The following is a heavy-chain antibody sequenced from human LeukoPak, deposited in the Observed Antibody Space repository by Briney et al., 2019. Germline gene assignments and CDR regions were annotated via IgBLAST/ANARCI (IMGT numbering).Heavy chain of an antibody. J-gene: IGHJ3*02. V-gene: IGHV3-7*03. CDR3: ARAEYYDSSGYYFGVDAFDI. D-gene: IGHD3-22*01. CDR2: IKQDGSEK. Sequence: GRSLRLSCAASGFTFSSYWMSWVRQAPGKGLEWVANIKQDGSEKYYVDSVKGRFTISRDNAKNSLYLQMNSLRAEDTAVYYCARAEYYDSSGYYFGVDAFDIWGQGTMVTVSS. CDR1: GFTFSSYW.